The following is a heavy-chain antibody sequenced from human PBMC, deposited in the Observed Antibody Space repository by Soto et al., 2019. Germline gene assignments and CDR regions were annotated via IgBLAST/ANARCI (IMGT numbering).Heavy chain of an antibody. V-gene: IGHV1-18*01. CDR2: ISAYNGNT. CDR3: ASLGSTGYSLSFRFDY. J-gene: IGHJ4*02. D-gene: IGHD3-9*01. CDR1: GYTFTSYG. Sequence: ASVKVSCKASGYTFTSYGISWVRQAPGQGLEWMGWISAYNGNTNYAQKPQDRVTMTTDTYTSTAYMELRSLRYADTAVYYCASLGSTGYSLSFRFDYWGQGTLVTVSS.